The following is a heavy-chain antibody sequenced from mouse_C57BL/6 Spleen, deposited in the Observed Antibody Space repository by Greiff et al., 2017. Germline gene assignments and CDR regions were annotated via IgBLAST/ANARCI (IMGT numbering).Heavy chain of an antibody. Sequence: VQLQQSGAELVKPGASVKISCKASGYAFSSYWMNWVKQRPGKGLEWIGQIYPGDGDTNYNGKFKGKATLTADKSSSTAYMQLSSLTSEDSAVYFCARRTSYGSSYGGYFDYWGQGTTLTVSS. D-gene: IGHD1-1*01. CDR1: GYAFSSYW. CDR2: IYPGDGDT. CDR3: ARRTSYGSSYGGYFDY. J-gene: IGHJ2*01. V-gene: IGHV1-80*01.